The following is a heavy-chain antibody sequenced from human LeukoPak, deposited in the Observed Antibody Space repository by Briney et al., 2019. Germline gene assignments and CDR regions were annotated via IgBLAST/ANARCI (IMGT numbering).Heavy chain of an antibody. CDR1: GGSISSGDYY. J-gene: IGHJ5*02. Sequence: PSETLSLTCTVSGGSISSGDYYWSWIRQPPGKGLEWVGYMYYSGSTYYNPSLKSRVTISVDTSKNQFSLKLSSVTAADTAVYYCARPYYYDSRIDPWGQGTLVTVSS. CDR2: MYYSGST. V-gene: IGHV4-30-4*01. CDR3: ARPYYYDSRIDP. D-gene: IGHD3-22*01.